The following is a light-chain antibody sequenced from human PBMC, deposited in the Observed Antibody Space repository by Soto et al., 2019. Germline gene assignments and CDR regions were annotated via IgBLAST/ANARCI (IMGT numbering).Light chain of an antibody. CDR2: DVS. J-gene: IGLJ1*01. Sequence: QSVLAQPASVSGSPGQSITISCTGTSSDVGGYNYVSWYQHHPGKAHKLIIYDVSNRPSGVSILFSGSKSDNTASLTISGLQPEDEADYHCNSYTTSNTRQIVFGTGTKVTVL. CDR1: SSDVGGYNY. V-gene: IGLV2-14*03. CDR3: NSYTTSNTRQIV.